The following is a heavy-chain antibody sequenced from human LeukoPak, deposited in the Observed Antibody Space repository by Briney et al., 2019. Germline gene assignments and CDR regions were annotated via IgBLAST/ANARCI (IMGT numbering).Heavy chain of an antibody. Sequence: SETLSLTCTVSGDSIRSYHWSWIRQPPGRGMEWIGYIYDSGSTNYSPSLKSRVTISVDTSKKQFSLKLNSVTAADTAVYYCARYRQDVRLEVARMYRYFDLWGRGTLVAVSS. V-gene: IGHV4-59*01. CDR2: IYDSGST. D-gene: IGHD5-12*01. CDR1: GDSIRSYH. CDR3: ARYRQDVRLEVARMYRYFDL. J-gene: IGHJ2*01.